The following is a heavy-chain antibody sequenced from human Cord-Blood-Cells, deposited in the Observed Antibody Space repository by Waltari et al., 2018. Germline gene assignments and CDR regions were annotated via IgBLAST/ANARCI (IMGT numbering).Heavy chain of an antibody. D-gene: IGHD4-17*01. V-gene: IGHV1-69*02. CDR1: GGTFSSYT. J-gene: IGHJ4*02. Sequence: QVQLVQSGAEVKKPGSSVKVSCKASGGTFSSYTISWVRQAPGQGLEWMGRIIPCLGIANYAQKFQGRVTITADKSTSTAYMELSSLRSEDTAVYYCASLYGGNSFDYWGQGTLVTVSS. CDR2: IIPCLGIA. CDR3: ASLYGGNSFDY.